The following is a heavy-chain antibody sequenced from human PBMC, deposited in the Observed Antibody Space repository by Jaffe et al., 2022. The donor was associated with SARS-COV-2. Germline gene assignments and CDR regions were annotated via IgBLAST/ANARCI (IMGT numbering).Heavy chain of an antibody. Sequence: EVQLVESGGGLVKPGGSLRLSCAASGFTFSTYSMNWVRQAPGKGLEWVSSISPSSSYIFYADSVKGRLTISRDNAENSLYLQMNSLRVEDTAVYYCASHGVATVPHWGQGTLVTVSS. CDR2: ISPSSSYI. CDR3: ASHGVATVPH. CDR1: GFTFSTYS. V-gene: IGHV3-21*01. J-gene: IGHJ4*02. D-gene: IGHD2-15*01.